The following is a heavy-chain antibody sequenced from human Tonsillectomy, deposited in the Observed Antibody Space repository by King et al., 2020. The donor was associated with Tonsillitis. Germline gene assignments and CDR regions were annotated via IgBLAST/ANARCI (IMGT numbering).Heavy chain of an antibody. J-gene: IGHJ5*02. CDR1: GFPFISYA. CDR3: ARGLATVTGWFDP. V-gene: IGHV3-30*04. D-gene: IGHD4-17*01. CDR2: ISYDGRKK. Sequence: VQLVESGGGVVQPGRSLRLSCAASGFPFISYAMHWVPQAPGKGLEWVADISYDGRKKYYADSVKGRFTISRDNSKNTLYLQMNSLRPEDTAVYYCARGLATVTGWFDPWGQGTLVTVSS.